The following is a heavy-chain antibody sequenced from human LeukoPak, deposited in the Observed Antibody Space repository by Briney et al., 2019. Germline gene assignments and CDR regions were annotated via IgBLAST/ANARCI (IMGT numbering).Heavy chain of an antibody. D-gene: IGHD3-16*01. CDR1: GYTFTSYG. Sequence: SVKVSCKASGYTFTSYGISWVRQAPGQGLEWMGGIIPIFGTANYAQKFQGRVTITADESTSTAYMELSSLRSEDTAVYYCARGGMAPFPFDYWGQGTLVTVSS. CDR3: ARGGMAPFPFDY. V-gene: IGHV1-69*13. J-gene: IGHJ4*02. CDR2: IIPIFGTA.